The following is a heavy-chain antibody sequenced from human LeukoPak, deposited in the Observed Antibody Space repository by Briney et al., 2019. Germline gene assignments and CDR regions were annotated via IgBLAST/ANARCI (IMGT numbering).Heavy chain of an antibody. CDR1: GFTFSIYS. Sequence: GGSLRLSCAASGFTFSIYSMNWVRQAPGKGLEWVSYISSSSSTIYYADSVKGRFTISRDNAKNSLYLQMNSLRAEDTAVYYCARDAVWGYYDSSGYYPLDYWGQGTLVTVSS. J-gene: IGHJ4*02. D-gene: IGHD3-22*01. CDR3: ARDAVWGYYDSSGYYPLDY. CDR2: ISSSSSTI. V-gene: IGHV3-48*01.